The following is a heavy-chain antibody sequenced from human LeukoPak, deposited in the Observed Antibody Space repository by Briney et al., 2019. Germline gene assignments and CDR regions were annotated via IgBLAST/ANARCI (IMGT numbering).Heavy chain of an antibody. Sequence: ASVKVSCKASGYTFTGYYMHWARQAPGQGLEWMGWINPDSGGTNYAQKFQGRVTMTRDTSISTAYMELSRLRSDDTAVYYCARDGYCSSSRCYYFDYWGQGTLVTVSS. CDR3: ARDGYCSSSRCYYFDY. CDR2: INPDSGGT. V-gene: IGHV1-2*02. J-gene: IGHJ4*02. D-gene: IGHD2-2*01. CDR1: GYTFTGYY.